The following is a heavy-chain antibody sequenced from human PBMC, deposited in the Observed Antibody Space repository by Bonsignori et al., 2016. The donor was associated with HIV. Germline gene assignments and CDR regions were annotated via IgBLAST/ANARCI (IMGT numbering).Heavy chain of an antibody. Sequence: WIRQPPGKGLEWVANIKQDGSEKYYGDSVKGRFTISRDNAKNSLFLQMNGLRAEDTAVYYCAREGYSSSYIGGGPFLDIWGQGTRVTVSS. V-gene: IGHV3-7*03. D-gene: IGHD6-13*01. J-gene: IGHJ3*02. CDR3: AREGYSSSYIGGGPFLDI. CDR2: IKQDGSEK.